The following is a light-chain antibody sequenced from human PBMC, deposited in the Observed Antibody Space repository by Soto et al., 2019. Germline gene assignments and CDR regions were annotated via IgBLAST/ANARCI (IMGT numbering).Light chain of an antibody. CDR1: SSDVVGYNW. CDR2: DVS. J-gene: IGLJ3*02. CDR3: SSYTSSNSVV. Sequence: QSALTQPASVSGSPGQSITISCTGTSSDVVGYNWVAWYQQHPGKAPKLMICDVSNRPSGVSNRFSGSKSGNTASLTISGLQAEDEADYYCSSYTSSNSVVFGGGTKVTVL. V-gene: IGLV2-14*03.